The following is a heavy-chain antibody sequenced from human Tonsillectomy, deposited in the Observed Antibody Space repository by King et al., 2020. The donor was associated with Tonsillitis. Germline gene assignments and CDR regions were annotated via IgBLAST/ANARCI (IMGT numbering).Heavy chain of an antibody. Sequence: LQESGPGLVKPSETLSLTCTVSGGSISSSSYYWGWIRQPPGKGLEWIGSIYYSGSTYYNPSLKSRVTISVDTSKNQFSLKLSSVTAADTAVYYFARRGEDDYGDYVDYWGQGTLVTVSS. D-gene: IGHD4-17*01. V-gene: IGHV4-39*07. CDR3: ARRGEDDYGDYVDY. CDR2: IYYSGST. CDR1: GGSISSSSYY. J-gene: IGHJ4*02.